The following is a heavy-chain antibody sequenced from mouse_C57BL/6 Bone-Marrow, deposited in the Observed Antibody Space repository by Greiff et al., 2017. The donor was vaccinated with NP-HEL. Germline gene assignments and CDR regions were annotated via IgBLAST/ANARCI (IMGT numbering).Heavy chain of an antibody. J-gene: IGHJ4*01. CDR1: GFTFSSYA. CDR2: ISSGGDYI. V-gene: IGHV5-9-1*02. Sequence: EVKLVESGEGLVKPGGSLKLSCAASGFTFSSYAMSWVRQTPEKRLEWVAYISSGGDYIYYADTVKGRFTISRDNARNTLYLQMSSLKSEDTAMYYCTRGGLGSSGPHYYAMDYWGQGTSVTVSS. CDR3: TRGGLGSSGPHYYAMDY. D-gene: IGHD3-2*02.